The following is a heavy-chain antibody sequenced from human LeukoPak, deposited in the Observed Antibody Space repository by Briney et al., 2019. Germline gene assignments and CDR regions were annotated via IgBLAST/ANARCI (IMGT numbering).Heavy chain of an antibody. Sequence: SETLSLTCTVSGGSISSYYWSWIRQPPGKGLEWLGYIYYSGSTNYNPSLKSRVTISVDTSKNQFSLKLSSVTAADTAVYYCARVRHYYDSSGYYYYAFDIWGQGTMVTVSS. CDR2: IYYSGST. V-gene: IGHV4-59*01. CDR3: ARVRHYYDSSGYYYYAFDI. D-gene: IGHD3-22*01. J-gene: IGHJ3*02. CDR1: GGSISSYY.